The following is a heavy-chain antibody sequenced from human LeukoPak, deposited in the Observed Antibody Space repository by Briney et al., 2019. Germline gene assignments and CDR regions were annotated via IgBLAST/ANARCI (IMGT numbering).Heavy chain of an antibody. Sequence: VASVKVSCKASGYTFTGYYMHWVRQAPGQGLEWMGWINPNSGGTNYAQKFQGRVTITADKSTSTAYMELSSLRSEDTAVYYCARVGGDPQYYYYYYGMDVWGQGTTVTVSS. CDR1: GYTFTGYY. J-gene: IGHJ6*02. CDR2: INPNSGGT. CDR3: ARVGGDPQYYYYYYGMDV. D-gene: IGHD4-17*01. V-gene: IGHV1-2*02.